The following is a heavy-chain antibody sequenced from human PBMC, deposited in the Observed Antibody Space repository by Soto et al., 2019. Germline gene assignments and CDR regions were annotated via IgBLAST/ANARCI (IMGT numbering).Heavy chain of an antibody. CDR1: GLTFSSYE. Sequence: PGGSLRLSCAASGLTFSSYEMNWVRQAPGKGLEWVSYISSSGSTIYYADSVKGRFTISRDNAKNSLYLQMNSLRAEDTAVYYCARGAGSYFRRVVGAFDIWGQGTMVTVSS. CDR3: ARGAGSYFRRVVGAFDI. J-gene: IGHJ3*02. V-gene: IGHV3-48*03. D-gene: IGHD3-10*01. CDR2: ISSSGSTI.